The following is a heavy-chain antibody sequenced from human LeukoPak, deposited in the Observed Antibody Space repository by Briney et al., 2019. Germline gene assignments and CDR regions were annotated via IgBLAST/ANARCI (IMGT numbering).Heavy chain of an antibody. CDR1: GGSLSSYY. CDR3: ARCGPRYISDY. Sequence: SETLSLTCTVSGGSLSSYYWSWIRQPPGKGLEWIGYLYYSGSTNYNPSLTSRVTISVDTSKNQYSLKLSAVAAADTAVYYCARCGPRYISDYWGQGTLVTVSS. CDR2: LYYSGST. D-gene: IGHD1-1*01. V-gene: IGHV4-59*01. J-gene: IGHJ4*02.